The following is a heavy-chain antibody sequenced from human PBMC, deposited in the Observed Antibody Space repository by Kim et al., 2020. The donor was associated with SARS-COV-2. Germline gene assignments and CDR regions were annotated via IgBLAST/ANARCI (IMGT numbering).Heavy chain of an antibody. CDR3: AKDFRVRARYCSSTSCPPASEDY. Sequence: GGSLRLSCAASGFTFSSYAMSWVRQAPGKGLEWVSAISGSGGSTYYADSVKGRFTISRDNSKNTLYLQMNSLRAEDTAVYYCAKDFRVRARYCSSTSCPPASEDYWGQGTLVTVSS. CDR2: ISGSGGST. V-gene: IGHV3-23*01. CDR1: GFTFSSYA. D-gene: IGHD2-2*01. J-gene: IGHJ4*02.